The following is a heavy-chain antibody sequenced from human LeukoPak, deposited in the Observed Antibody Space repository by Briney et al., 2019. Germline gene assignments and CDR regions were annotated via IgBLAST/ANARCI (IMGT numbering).Heavy chain of an antibody. Sequence: SETLSLTCAVSGYSISSGYYWGWIRQPPGKGLEWIGSIYHSGSTYYNPSLKSRATISVDTSKNQFSLKLSSVTAADTAVYYCARGGIAAAGTSFDYWGQGTLVTVSS. CDR2: IYHSGST. D-gene: IGHD6-13*01. V-gene: IGHV4-38-2*01. CDR1: GYSISSGYY. J-gene: IGHJ4*02. CDR3: ARGGIAAAGTSFDY.